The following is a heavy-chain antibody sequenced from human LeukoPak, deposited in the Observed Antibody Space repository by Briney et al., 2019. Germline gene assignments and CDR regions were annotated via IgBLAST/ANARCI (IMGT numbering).Heavy chain of an antibody. D-gene: IGHD5-24*01. CDR3: VRGAGWLPDY. V-gene: IGHV4-59*01. CDR2: ISYSGST. Sequence: SETLSLTCTVSGASLSSYYCSWIRQSPGKGLEWIGLISYSGSTKYNSSLERRVTISTDTSKSQCSLKLSSVTAADTAVYYCVRGAGWLPDYWGQGTLVTVSS. J-gene: IGHJ4*02. CDR1: GASLSSYY.